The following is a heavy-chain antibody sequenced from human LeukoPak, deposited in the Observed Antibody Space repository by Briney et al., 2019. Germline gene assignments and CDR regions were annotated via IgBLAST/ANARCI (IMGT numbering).Heavy chain of an antibody. Sequence: GGSLRLSCAASGFTFSSYWMSWVRQAPGKGLGWVANIKQDGSEKYYVDSVKGRFTISRDNAKNSLYLQMNSLRAEDTAVYYCASTSPGYYDSSGYFYWGQGTLVTVSS. J-gene: IGHJ4*02. CDR1: GFTFSSYW. CDR2: IKQDGSEK. D-gene: IGHD3-22*01. CDR3: ASTSPGYYDSSGYFY. V-gene: IGHV3-7*01.